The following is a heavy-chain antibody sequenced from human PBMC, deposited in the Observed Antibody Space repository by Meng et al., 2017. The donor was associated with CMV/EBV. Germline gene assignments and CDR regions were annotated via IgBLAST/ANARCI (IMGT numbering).Heavy chain of an antibody. CDR2: ISSSSSTI. Sequence: GESLKISCAASGFTFSSYSMNWVRQAPGKGLEWASYISSSSSTIYYADSVKGRFTISRDNAKNSLYLQMNRLRAEDTAVYYCARDSRLWSNYYYYGMDVWGQGTTVTVSS. J-gene: IGHJ6*02. D-gene: IGHD4/OR15-4a*01. CDR3: ARDSRLWSNYYYYGMDV. V-gene: IGHV3-48*04. CDR1: GFTFSSYS.